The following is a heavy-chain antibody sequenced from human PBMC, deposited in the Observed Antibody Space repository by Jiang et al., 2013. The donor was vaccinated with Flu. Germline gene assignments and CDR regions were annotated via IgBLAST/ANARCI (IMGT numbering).Heavy chain of an antibody. CDR1: GGSISGFY. V-gene: IGHV4-4*07. Sequence: GPGLVKPSETLSLTCSVSGGSISGFYWGWVRQPAGKGLEWIGRIYVVGGIDYNPSLKSRVTLSADTSKNQLSLMVRSVTAADTAVYYCARGLAYGSGRDYGLDIWGQGTTVTISS. D-gene: IGHD3-10*01. J-gene: IGHJ6*02. CDR3: ARGLAYGSGRDYGLDI. CDR2: IYVVGGI.